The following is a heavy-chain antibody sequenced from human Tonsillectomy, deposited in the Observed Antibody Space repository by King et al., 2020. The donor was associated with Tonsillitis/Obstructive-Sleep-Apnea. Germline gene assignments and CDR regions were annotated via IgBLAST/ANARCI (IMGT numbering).Heavy chain of an antibody. CDR1: GFTFSSYG. Sequence: VQLVESGGGVVQPGRSLRLSCAASGFTFSSYGMHWVRQAPGKGLEWVAVIWYDGSNKYYADSVKGRFTISRDNSKNTLYLQMNSLRAEDTAVYYCARDPEWQMGEMANGGYGPFFDYWGQGTLVTVSS. V-gene: IGHV3-33*01. CDR2: IWYDGSNK. J-gene: IGHJ4*02. CDR3: ARDPEWQMGEMANGGYGPFFDY. D-gene: IGHD5-12*01.